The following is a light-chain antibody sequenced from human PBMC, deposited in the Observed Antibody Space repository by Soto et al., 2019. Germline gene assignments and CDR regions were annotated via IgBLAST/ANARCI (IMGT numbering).Light chain of an antibody. CDR2: AAS. Sequence: IQLTQSPSSLSASVGDRVTITCRASKGISSYLAWYQQKPGKAPKLLIYAASTLQSGVPSRFSGSGSGTDFTLTISSLQPDDFATYYCQQLNSYPTWTFGQGTKVEIK. V-gene: IGKV1-9*01. CDR1: KGISSY. J-gene: IGKJ1*01. CDR3: QQLNSYPTWT.